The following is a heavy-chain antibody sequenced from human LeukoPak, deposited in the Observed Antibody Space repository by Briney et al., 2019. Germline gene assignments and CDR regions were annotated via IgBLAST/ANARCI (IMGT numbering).Heavy chain of an antibody. D-gene: IGHD3-22*01. CDR1: GGSISSYY. CDR3: ARDVGYYDSSGYYLYYFDY. Sequence: SGTLSLTCTVSGGSISSYYWSWIRQPPGKGLEWIGYIYYSGSTNYNPSLKSRVTISVDTSKNQFSLKLSSVTAADTAVYYCARDVGYYDSSGYYLYYFDYWGQGTLVTVSS. CDR2: IYYSGST. J-gene: IGHJ4*02. V-gene: IGHV4-59*01.